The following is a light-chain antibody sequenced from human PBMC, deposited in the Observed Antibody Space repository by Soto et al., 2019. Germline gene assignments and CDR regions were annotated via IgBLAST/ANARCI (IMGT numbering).Light chain of an antibody. CDR3: QQYSKWPPWT. CDR1: QSLSGN. Sequence: EIVMTQSPATLAGSPGETVTLSCRASQSLSGNLAWYQQKPGQAPRLLIFRASTRATGVPARFSGRGSGTEFTLTISGLQSEDFAVYYCQQYSKWPPWTFGPRTKADIK. V-gene: IGKV3-15*01. J-gene: IGKJ1*01. CDR2: RAS.